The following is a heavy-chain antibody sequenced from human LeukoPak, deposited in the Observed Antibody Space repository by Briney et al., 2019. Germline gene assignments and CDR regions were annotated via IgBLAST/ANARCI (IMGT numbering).Heavy chain of an antibody. CDR2: IWYDGSNK. D-gene: IGHD6-19*01. V-gene: IGHV3-33*01. CDR3: ARDDIAVAEPTYYFDY. J-gene: IGHJ4*02. Sequence: PGGSLRLSCAASGFTFSSYGMHWVRQAPGKGLEWVAVIWYDGSNKYYADSVKDRFTISRDNSKNTLYLQMNSLRAEDTAVYYCARDDIAVAEPTYYFDYWGQGTLVTVSS. CDR1: GFTFSSYG.